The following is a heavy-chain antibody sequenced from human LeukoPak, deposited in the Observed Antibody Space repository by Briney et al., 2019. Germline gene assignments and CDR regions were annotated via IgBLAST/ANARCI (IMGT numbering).Heavy chain of an antibody. CDR1: GYTFTSYG. V-gene: IGHV1-18*01. D-gene: IGHD2-2*01. CDR2: ISAYNGNT. J-gene: IGHJ5*02. Sequence: ASVKVSCKASGYTFTSYGISWVRQAPGQGLESMGWISAYNGNTNYAQKLQGRVTMTTDTSTSTASMDLRSLRSDDTAVYYCARDVVVVPAAQRDTVWFDPWGQGTLVTVSS. CDR3: ARDVVVVPAAQRDTVWFDP.